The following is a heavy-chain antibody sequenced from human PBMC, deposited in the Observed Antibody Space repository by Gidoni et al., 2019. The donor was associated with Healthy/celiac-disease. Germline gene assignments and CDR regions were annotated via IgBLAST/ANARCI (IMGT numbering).Heavy chain of an antibody. Sequence: QVQLVQSGAEVTKPGSSVQVSCKASGGTFSSYAISWVRQAPGQGLEWMGGIIPILGTANYEQKFQGRVTMTADESTSTDYMELSSLRSEDTAVYYCASRDRDGDYWGQGTLVTVSS. V-gene: IGHV1-69*01. CDR3: ASRDRDGDY. D-gene: IGHD3-10*01. CDR2: IIPILGTA. CDR1: GGTFSSYA. J-gene: IGHJ4*02.